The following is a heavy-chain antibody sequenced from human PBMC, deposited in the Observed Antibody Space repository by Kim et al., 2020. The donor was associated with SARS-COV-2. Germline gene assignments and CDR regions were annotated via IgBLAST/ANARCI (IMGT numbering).Heavy chain of an antibody. Sequence: IYYADSVKGRFTISRDNAKNSLYLQMNSLRAEDTAVYYCARYLLPKGFDYWGQGTLVTVSS. CDR2: I. CDR3: ARYLLPKGFDY. J-gene: IGHJ4*02. V-gene: IGHV3-21*01.